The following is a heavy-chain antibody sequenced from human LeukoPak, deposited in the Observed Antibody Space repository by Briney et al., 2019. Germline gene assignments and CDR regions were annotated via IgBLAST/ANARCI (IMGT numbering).Heavy chain of an antibody. CDR1: GGSISSSNW. CDR2: IYHSGST. V-gene: IGHV4-4*02. D-gene: IGHD3-22*01. CDR3: ARGLRYDSSGYYRYYYYYYGMDV. Sequence: SETLSLTCAVSGGSISSSNWWSWVRQPPGKGLEWIGEIYHSGSTNYNPSLKSRVTISVDTSKNQFSLKLSSVTAADTAVYYCARGLRYDSSGYYRYYYYYYGMDVWGQGTTVTVSS. J-gene: IGHJ6*02.